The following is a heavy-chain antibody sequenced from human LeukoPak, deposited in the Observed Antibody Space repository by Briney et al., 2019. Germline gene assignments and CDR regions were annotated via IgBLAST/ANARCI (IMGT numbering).Heavy chain of an antibody. Sequence: PGESLKISCKGSGYGFTSYWIGWVRQMPGKGLEWMGIIYPGDSDTRYSPSFQGQVTISADKSISTAYLQWSSLKASDTAMYYCARQGITIFGVVRDAFDIWGQGTMVTVSS. CDR2: IYPGDSDT. J-gene: IGHJ3*02. CDR1: GYGFTSYW. D-gene: IGHD3-3*01. CDR3: ARQGITIFGVVRDAFDI. V-gene: IGHV5-51*01.